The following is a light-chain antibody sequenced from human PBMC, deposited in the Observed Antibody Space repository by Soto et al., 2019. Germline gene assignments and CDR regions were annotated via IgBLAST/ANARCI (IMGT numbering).Light chain of an antibody. CDR1: QSVSSSY. CDR2: GAS. Sequence: EIVLTQSPGTLSLSPGERATLSCRASQSVSSSYLAWYQQKPGQAPMLLIYGASSRATGITDRFSGSGSGTDFTLTISRLEPEDFAVYYCQQYGSSPWTFGQGTKVEIK. V-gene: IGKV3-20*01. J-gene: IGKJ1*01. CDR3: QQYGSSPWT.